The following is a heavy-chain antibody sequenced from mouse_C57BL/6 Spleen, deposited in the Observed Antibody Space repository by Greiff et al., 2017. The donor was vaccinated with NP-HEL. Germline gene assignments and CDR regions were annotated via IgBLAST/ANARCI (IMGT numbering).Heavy chain of an antibody. CDR2: ISYDGSN. J-gene: IGHJ1*03. D-gene: IGHD4-1*01. CDR3: ARGGTGIPYGYFDV. CDR1: GYSITSGYY. Sequence: EVQLQQSGPGLVKPSQSLSLTCSVTGYSITSGYYWNWIRQFPGNKLEWMGYISYDGSNNYNPSLKNRISITRDTSKNQFFLKLNSVTTEDTATYYCARGGTGIPYGYFDVWGTGTTVTVSS. V-gene: IGHV3-6*01.